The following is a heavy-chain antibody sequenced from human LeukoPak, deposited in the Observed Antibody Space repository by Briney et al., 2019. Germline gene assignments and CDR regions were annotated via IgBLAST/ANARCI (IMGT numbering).Heavy chain of an antibody. Sequence: GGSLRLSCAASGFTFSRYDMHWVRQPTGRGLEWVSGIGTAGEIYYPGSVKGRFTISRENAKNSLYLQMNSLRAEDTAVYYCARDIYGGLRSPWGQGTLVTVSS. CDR1: GFTFSRYD. J-gene: IGHJ4*02. D-gene: IGHD4-17*01. CDR3: ARDIYGGLRSP. CDR2: IGTAGEI. V-gene: IGHV3-13*01.